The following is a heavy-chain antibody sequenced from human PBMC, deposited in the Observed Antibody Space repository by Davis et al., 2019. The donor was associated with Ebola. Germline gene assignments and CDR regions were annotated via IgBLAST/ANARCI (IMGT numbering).Heavy chain of an antibody. D-gene: IGHD6-13*01. V-gene: IGHV1-2*04. CDR1: AGTFSSYA. Sequence: ASVKVSCKASAGTFSSYAISWVRQAPGQGLEWMGWINPNSGGTNYAQKFQGWVTMTRDTSISTAYMELSRLRSDDTAVYYCARGDRINKLAYWGQGTLVTVSS. J-gene: IGHJ4*02. CDR2: INPNSGGT. CDR3: ARGDRINKLAY.